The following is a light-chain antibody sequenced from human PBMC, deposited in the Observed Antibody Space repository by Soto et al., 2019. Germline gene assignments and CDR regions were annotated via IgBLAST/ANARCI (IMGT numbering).Light chain of an antibody. CDR2: AAS. V-gene: IGKV1-39*01. CDR1: QSISSY. CDR3: QQSYSTPRLT. J-gene: IGKJ3*01. Sequence: DIQMTQSPSSLSASVGDRVTITCRASQSISSYLNWYQQKPGKAPKLLIYAASSLQSGVPSRFSGSGSGTDFTLTISSLQPEDFATYYCQQSYSTPRLTFGPGTKEDIK.